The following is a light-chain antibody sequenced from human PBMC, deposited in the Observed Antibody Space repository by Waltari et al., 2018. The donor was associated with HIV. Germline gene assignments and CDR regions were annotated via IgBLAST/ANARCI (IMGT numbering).Light chain of an antibody. V-gene: IGLV2-23*02. CDR1: STDIANSNL. Sequence: QSALTQPASVSGSPGQSISISCTETSTDIANSNLVSWYQHRTGQAPKLLIFEATKRPSGGSSRFSGSKSGNTASLTISDLQHDDEADYYCCSYASSATLVIFGGGTRVTVL. CDR2: EAT. J-gene: IGLJ2*01. CDR3: CSYASSATLVI.